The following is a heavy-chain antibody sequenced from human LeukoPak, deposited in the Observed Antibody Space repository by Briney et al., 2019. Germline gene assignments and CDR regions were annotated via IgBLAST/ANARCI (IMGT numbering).Heavy chain of an antibody. V-gene: IGHV1-46*02. D-gene: IGHD3-22*01. J-gene: IGHJ6*02. CDR1: GYTFNIYY. CDR2: INPNGGNT. CDR3: ARARRQVVITTHSCCCWMDV. Sequence: GASVKVPCKASGYTFNIYYMHWVRQAPGQGLEWMGVINPNGGNTSYAQKFQGRVPITRDTATSTVYMELRSLRSEDTAVYFCARARRQVVITTHSCCCWMDVWGQGTTVTVSS.